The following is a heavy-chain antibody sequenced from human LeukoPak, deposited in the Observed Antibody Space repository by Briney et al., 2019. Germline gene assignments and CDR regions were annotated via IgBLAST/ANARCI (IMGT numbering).Heavy chain of an antibody. V-gene: IGHV3-7*01. CDR2: IKQDGTEK. J-gene: IGHJ6*03. CDR3: ARAYSGTYGLGYYYMDV. CDR1: RFTFSSYW. D-gene: IGHD1-26*01. Sequence: GGSLRLSCAASRFTFSSYWMSWVRQAPGKGLEWVANIKQDGTEKYYVDSVKGRFTISRHNAKNSLYLQMNSLRAEDTAVYNCARAYSGTYGLGYYYMDVWGKGTTVTISS.